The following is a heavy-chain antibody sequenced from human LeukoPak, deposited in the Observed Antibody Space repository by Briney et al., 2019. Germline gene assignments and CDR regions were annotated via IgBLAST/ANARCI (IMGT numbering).Heavy chain of an antibody. D-gene: IGHD2-2*01. V-gene: IGHV3-23*01. CDR2: LSGCGYNT. Sequence: GGSLLLPCVAPGFTFISHALSWVRPAPGEGLEWVSSLSGCGYNTYYADSVKGRFTISRDNSKNTVYLQMNSLRAEDTAVYCCAKDPYGTRYFDYWGQGTLVTVSS. J-gene: IGHJ4*02. CDR1: GFTFISHA. CDR3: AKDPYGTRYFDY.